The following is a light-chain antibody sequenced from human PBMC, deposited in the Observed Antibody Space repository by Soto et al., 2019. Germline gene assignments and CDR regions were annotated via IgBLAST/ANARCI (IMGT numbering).Light chain of an antibody. J-gene: IGKJ1*01. CDR2: DAS. Sequence: IQLTQSPYFLSASVGDRVTITCRASQSISSWLAWYQQKPGKAPKLLIYDASSLESGVPSRFSGSGSGTEFTLTISSLQPDDFATYYCQQYNSYPWTFGQGTKVDIK. V-gene: IGKV1-5*01. CDR1: QSISSW. CDR3: QQYNSYPWT.